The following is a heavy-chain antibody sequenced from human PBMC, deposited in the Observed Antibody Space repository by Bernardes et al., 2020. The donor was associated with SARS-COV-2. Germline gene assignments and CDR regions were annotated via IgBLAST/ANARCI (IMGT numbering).Heavy chain of an antibody. CDR3: AVDVAGEFGT. Sequence: SLTSTVSVGSISSDYWSWIRQPPGKGLEWIGYISYSGITNYNPSLKSRVTISSDTSKNQFSLKLSSVTAADTAVYYCAVDVAGEFGTWGQGTLVTVSS. D-gene: IGHD3-10*02. CDR2: ISYSGIT. CDR1: VGSISSDY. V-gene: IGHV4-59*01. J-gene: IGHJ5*02.